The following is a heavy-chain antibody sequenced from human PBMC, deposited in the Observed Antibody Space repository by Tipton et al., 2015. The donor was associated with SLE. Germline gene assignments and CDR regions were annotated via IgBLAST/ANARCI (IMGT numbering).Heavy chain of an antibody. D-gene: IGHD3-22*01. CDR1: GYSISSGHY. CDR3: TRHDYDDNGYYMHYFDY. Sequence: LRLSCAVSGYSISSGHYWGWIRQPPGKGLEWTASISHSGNTYYNPSLKSRVSMSIDTSKNQVFLRLSSVTAADTAVYYCTRHDYDDNGYYMHYFDYWGQGTLVTVSS. J-gene: IGHJ4*02. V-gene: IGHV4-38-2*01. CDR2: ISHSGNT.